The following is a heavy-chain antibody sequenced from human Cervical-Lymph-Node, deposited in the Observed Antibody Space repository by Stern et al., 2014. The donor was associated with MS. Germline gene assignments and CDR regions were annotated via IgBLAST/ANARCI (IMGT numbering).Heavy chain of an antibody. CDR2: ISADNGDT. CDR3: ARDSLIRPFGVEEGMDV. CDR1: GYFFTSYG. V-gene: IGHV1-18*01. Sequence: VQLEESGAEVKKPGASVKVSCKASGYFFTSYGISWVRQAPGQGLEWMGWISADNGDTNYAQNVQGRVTMTTDTSTNTAYMELSSLRSDDTALYYCARDSLIRPFGVEEGMDVWGQGTTVTVSS. J-gene: IGHJ6*02. D-gene: IGHD3-3*01.